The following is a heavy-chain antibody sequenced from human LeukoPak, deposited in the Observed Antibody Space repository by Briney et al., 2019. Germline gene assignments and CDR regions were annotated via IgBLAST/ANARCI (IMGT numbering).Heavy chain of an antibody. CDR1: GYTFTAYY. CDR2: INPNSGGT. J-gene: IGHJ4*02. CDR3: ARGGYGSGSYYLRN. Sequence: EASVKVSCKASGYTFTAYYMHWVRQAPGQGLEWMGWINPNSGGTNYTQKFQDWVTMTRDTSISTAYMELSSLKSDDTAVYYCARGGYGSGSYYLRNWGQGTLVTVSS. D-gene: IGHD3-10*01. V-gene: IGHV1-2*04.